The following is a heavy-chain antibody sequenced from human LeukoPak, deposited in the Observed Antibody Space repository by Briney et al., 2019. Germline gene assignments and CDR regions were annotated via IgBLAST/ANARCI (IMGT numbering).Heavy chain of an antibody. J-gene: IGHJ4*02. CDR1: GFTFSSYG. D-gene: IGHD3-16*02. Sequence: GGSLRLSCAASGFTFSSYGMHWVRQAPGKGLEWVAFIRYDGSNKYYADSVKGRFTISRDNSKNTLYLQMNSLRAEDTAVYYCARVSSRDDYIWGSYLDYWGQGTLVTVSS. CDR2: IRYDGSNK. CDR3: ARVSSRDDYIWGSYLDY. V-gene: IGHV3-30*02.